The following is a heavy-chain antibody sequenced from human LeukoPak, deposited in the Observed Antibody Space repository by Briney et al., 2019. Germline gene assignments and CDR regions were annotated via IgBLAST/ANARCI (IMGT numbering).Heavy chain of an antibody. Sequence: PSETLSLTCTVSGGSISSSTYYWGWIRQPPGKGLEWIGSIYYSGSTYYSPSLKSRVTISVDTSKNQFSLKLNSVTAADTAVYYCATPYSGGYHGLDIWGQGTMVTVSS. J-gene: IGHJ3*02. V-gene: IGHV4-39*01. CDR1: GGSISSSTYY. CDR3: ATPYSGGYHGLDI. D-gene: IGHD1-26*01. CDR2: IYYSGST.